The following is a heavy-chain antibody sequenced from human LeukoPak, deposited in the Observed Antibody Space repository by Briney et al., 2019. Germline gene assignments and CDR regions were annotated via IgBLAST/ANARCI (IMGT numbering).Heavy chain of an antibody. V-gene: IGHV3-30*02. CDR3: AKDSKRWKTYYYEAGSYYFDY. CDR1: GFTFSSYG. Sequence: PGGSLRLSCAASGFTFSSYGMHWVRQAPGKGLEWVAFIRYDGSNKYYADSVKGRFTISRDNSKNTLYLRMNSLRPEDTAVYYCAKDSKRWKTYYYEAGSYYFDYGGQGTRVTVSS. CDR2: IRYDGSNK. D-gene: IGHD3-10*01. J-gene: IGHJ4*02.